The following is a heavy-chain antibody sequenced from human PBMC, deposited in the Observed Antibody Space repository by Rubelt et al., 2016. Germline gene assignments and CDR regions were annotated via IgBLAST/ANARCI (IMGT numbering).Heavy chain of an antibody. Sequence: QVQLVQSGAEVEKPGASVKVSCKASGYTFTSYGISWVRQAPGQGLEWMGWISVYNGNTNYALKIQGRVTMTTDTSQSTAYMELRSLRSDDTAVYYWARASSGWEIDYWGQGTLVTVSS. CDR3: ARASSGWEIDY. V-gene: IGHV1-18*01. J-gene: IGHJ4*02. D-gene: IGHD6-19*01. CDR1: GYTFTSYG. CDR2: ISVYNGNT.